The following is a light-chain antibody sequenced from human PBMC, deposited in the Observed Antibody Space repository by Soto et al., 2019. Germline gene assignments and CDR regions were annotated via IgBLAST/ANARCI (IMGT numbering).Light chain of an antibody. CDR3: QQRNRWPLT. CDR1: QSVSSN. V-gene: IGKV3-15*01. Sequence: EVVMTQSPATLSVSPGESATLSCRASQSVSSNLVWYQQKPGQAPRLLIYGASTRVTGIPARFSGSGSGTDFTLSISSLEPEDFAIYYCQQRNRWPLTFGQGTRLEIK. CDR2: GAS. J-gene: IGKJ5*01.